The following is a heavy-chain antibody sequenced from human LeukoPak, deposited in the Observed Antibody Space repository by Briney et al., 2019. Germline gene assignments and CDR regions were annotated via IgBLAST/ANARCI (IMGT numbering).Heavy chain of an antibody. J-gene: IGHJ6*03. Sequence: SETLSLTCTVSGGSISSSHYYWGWIRQPPGKGLEWIGTIYYSGTTYYNPSLESRLTIFLDTSKSQFSLMLSSVTAADTAVYYCARQVSDYYYYYIDVWGTGTAVTVSS. D-gene: IGHD3-10*01. CDR1: GGSISSSHYY. CDR2: IYYSGTT. V-gene: IGHV4-39*01. CDR3: ARQVSDYYYYYIDV.